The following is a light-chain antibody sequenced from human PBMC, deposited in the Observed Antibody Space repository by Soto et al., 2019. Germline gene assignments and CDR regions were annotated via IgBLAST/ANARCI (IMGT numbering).Light chain of an antibody. V-gene: IGKV3-20*01. CDR3: QQYGSSPGT. J-gene: IGKJ1*01. CDR1: QSVSSSY. CDR2: GAS. Sequence: EIVLTQSPGTLSLSPGERAILSCRASQSVSSSYLAWYQQKPGQAPRLLIYGASSSATGIPDRFSGSGSGTDFTLTISRLEPEDFAVYYCQQYGSSPGTFGQGTKVEIK.